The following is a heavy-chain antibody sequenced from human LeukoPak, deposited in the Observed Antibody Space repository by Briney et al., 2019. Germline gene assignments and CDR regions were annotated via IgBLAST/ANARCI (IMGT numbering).Heavy chain of an antibody. CDR1: GGTFSSYA. J-gene: IGHJ4*02. CDR3: ARDGTFGGVIAAQHVY. V-gene: IGHV1-69*04. D-gene: IGHD3-16*02. CDR2: TIPIFGIA. Sequence: GASVKVSCKASGGTFSSYAISWVRQAPGQGLEWMGRTIPIFGIANYAQNFQGIVTITEDKSTSTAYRELSSLRPEDTGVYYCARDGTFGGVIAAQHVYWGQGTLVSVSS.